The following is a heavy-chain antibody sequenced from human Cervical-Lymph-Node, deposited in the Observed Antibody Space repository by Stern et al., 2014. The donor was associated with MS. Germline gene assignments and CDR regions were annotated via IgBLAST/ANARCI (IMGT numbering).Heavy chain of an antibody. V-gene: IGHV3-30*18. CDR2: ISNDGNNK. CDR1: GFTFSSYG. Sequence: MQLVESWGGVVQPGRSLRLSCTASGFTFSSYGMHWVRQAPGKGLAWVAVISNDGNNKYYADSVKGRFTISRDNSKNTLYLQMHSLRSEDTAVFYCAKDATMATPSGFFDYWGQGNMVTVSS. CDR3: AKDATMATPSGFFDY. D-gene: IGHD5-24*01. J-gene: IGHJ4*02.